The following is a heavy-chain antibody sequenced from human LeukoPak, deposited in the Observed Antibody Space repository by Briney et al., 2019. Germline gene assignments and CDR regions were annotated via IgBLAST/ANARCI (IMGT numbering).Heavy chain of an antibody. Sequence: GRSLRLSCAASGFTFDDYAMHWVRQAPGKGREWVSGISWNSGSIGYADSVKGRFTISRDNAKNSLFLQMNSLRAEDMALYYCAHGIATGGRLDYWGQGTLVTVSS. CDR1: GFTFDDYA. CDR2: ISWNSGSI. J-gene: IGHJ4*02. CDR3: AHGIATGGRLDY. V-gene: IGHV3-9*03. D-gene: IGHD2-21*01.